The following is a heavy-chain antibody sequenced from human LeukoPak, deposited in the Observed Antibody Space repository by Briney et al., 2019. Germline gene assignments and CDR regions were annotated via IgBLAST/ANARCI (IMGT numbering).Heavy chain of an antibody. CDR2: IIPIFGTA. J-gene: IGHJ4*02. CDR3: ARARVGAISATLHFDY. Sequence: SVKVSCKASGGTFSSYAISWVRQAPGQGLEWMGGIIPIFGTANYAQKFQGRVTITTDESTSTAYMELSSLRSEDTAVYYCARARVGAISATLHFDYWGQGTLVTVSS. CDR1: GGTFSSYA. D-gene: IGHD1-26*01. V-gene: IGHV1-69*05.